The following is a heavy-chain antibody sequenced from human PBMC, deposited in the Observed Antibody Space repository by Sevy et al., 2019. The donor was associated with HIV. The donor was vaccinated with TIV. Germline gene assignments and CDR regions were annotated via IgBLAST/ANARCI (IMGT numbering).Heavy chain of an antibody. CDR3: VKGMDSAGKYVNFDS. D-gene: IGHD3-22*01. CDR2: ISWNGENM. Sequence: GGYLRLSCAVSGFMFDAYAMHWVRQSPGKGLEWVSSISWNGENMGYADFVKGRFTISRDNAKKSLYLQMNGLRVEDTALRSCVKGMDSAGKYVNFDSWGQGTLVTVSS. V-gene: IGHV3-9*01. CDR1: GFMFDAYA. J-gene: IGHJ4*02.